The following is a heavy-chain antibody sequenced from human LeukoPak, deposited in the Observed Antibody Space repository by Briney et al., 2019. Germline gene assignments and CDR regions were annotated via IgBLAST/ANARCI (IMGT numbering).Heavy chain of an antibody. CDR1: GGSISSYY. Sequence: SETLSLTCTVSGGSISSYYWSWIRQPPAKGLEWIGYIYYSGSTYYNPSLKSRVTISVDTSKNQFSLRLSSVTAADTAVYYCARDSSGYDTLDYWGQGTLVTVSS. CDR2: IYYSGST. CDR3: ARDSSGYDTLDY. V-gene: IGHV4-59*01. D-gene: IGHD5-12*01. J-gene: IGHJ4*02.